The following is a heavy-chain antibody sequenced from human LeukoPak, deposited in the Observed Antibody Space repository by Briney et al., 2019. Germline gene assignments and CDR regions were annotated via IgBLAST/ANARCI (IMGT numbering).Heavy chain of an antibody. J-gene: IGHJ4*02. CDR2: ISSSSSYI. D-gene: IGHD3-3*01. Sequence: GGSLRLSCAASGFTFRSYSMNWVRQAPGKGLEWVSFISSSSSYIYYADSVKGRFTISRDNAKNSLYLQMNSLRAEDTAVYYCARGIDDFWGGLIDNWGQGILVTVSS. CDR3: ARGIDDFWGGLIDN. CDR1: GFTFRSYS. V-gene: IGHV3-21*01.